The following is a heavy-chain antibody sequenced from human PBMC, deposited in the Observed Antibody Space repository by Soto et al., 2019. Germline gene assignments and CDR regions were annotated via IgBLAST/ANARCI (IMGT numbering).Heavy chain of an antibody. Sequence: SVKVSCKASGGTFSSYTISLVRQAPGQGLEWMGRIIPILGIANYAQKFQGRVTITADKSTSTAYMELSSLRSEDTAVYYCARDIHSSSSGNNWFDPWGQGTLVTVSS. D-gene: IGHD6-6*01. CDR2: IIPILGIA. CDR3: ARDIHSSSSGNNWFDP. J-gene: IGHJ5*02. V-gene: IGHV1-69*04. CDR1: GGTFSSYT.